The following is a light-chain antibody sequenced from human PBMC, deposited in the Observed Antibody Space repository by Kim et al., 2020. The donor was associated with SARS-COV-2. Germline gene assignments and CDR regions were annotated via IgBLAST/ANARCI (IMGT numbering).Light chain of an antibody. CDR3: QSYDRTLSGV. Sequence: GQRVTSSCTGSSSKIGAGYDVHWYQQVPGAAPKLLIDNNNTRPSGVPDRFSGSKSGTSASLAITGLQAEDEADYYCQSYDRTLSGVFGGGTKLTVL. CDR2: NNN. V-gene: IGLV1-40*01. J-gene: IGLJ3*02. CDR1: SSKIGAGYD.